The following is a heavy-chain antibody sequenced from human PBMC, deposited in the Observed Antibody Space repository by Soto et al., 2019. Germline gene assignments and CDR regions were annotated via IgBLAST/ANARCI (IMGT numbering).Heavy chain of an antibody. V-gene: IGHV4-59*01. CDR3: ARDFRSSWPYYYYGMDV. Sequence: QVQLQESGPGLVKPSETLSLTCTVSGGSISSYYWSWIRQPPGKGLEWIGYIYYSGSTNYNPSLKGRVTISVDTSKNQFSLKLSSVTAADTAVYYCARDFRSSWPYYYYGMDVWGQGTTVTVSS. CDR1: GGSISSYY. J-gene: IGHJ6*02. D-gene: IGHD6-13*01. CDR2: IYYSGST.